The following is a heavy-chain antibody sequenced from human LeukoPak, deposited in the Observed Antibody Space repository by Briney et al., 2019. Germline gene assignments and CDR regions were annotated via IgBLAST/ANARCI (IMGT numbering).Heavy chain of an antibody. J-gene: IGHJ4*02. D-gene: IGHD3-3*01. Sequence: ASVKVSCKASGYTFTGYYMHWVRQAPGQGLEWMGWINPDSGGTNYAQKFQGRVTMTRDTSISTAYMELSRLRSDDTAVYYCARDRSYDFWSGYFDYWGQGTLVTVSS. CDR1: GYTFTGYY. CDR2: INPDSGGT. CDR3: ARDRSYDFWSGYFDY. V-gene: IGHV1-2*02.